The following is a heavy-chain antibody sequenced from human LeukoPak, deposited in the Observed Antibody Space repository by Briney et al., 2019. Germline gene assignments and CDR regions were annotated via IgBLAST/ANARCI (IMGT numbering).Heavy chain of an antibody. CDR1: GFTFSSYW. CDR3: AREHYDFWSGYYKAFGI. Sequence: GGSLRLSCAASGFTFSSYWMHWVRQAPGKGLVWVSRINTDGSSTSYADSVKGRFTISRDNAKNTLYLQMNSLRAEDTAVYYCAREHYDFWSGYYKAFGIWGQGTMVTVSS. V-gene: IGHV3-74*01. D-gene: IGHD3-3*01. CDR2: INTDGSST. J-gene: IGHJ3*02.